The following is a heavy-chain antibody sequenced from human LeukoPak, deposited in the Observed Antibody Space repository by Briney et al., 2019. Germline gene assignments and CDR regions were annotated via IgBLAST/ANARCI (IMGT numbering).Heavy chain of an antibody. CDR3: ARTMEVMETGGYYFDY. CDR2: IIPIFGTA. D-gene: IGHD3-16*01. Sequence: SVKVSCKASGGTFSGYAISWVRQAPGQGLEWMGGIIPIFGTANYAQKFQGRVTITTDESTSTAYMELSSLRSEDTAVCYRARTMEVMETGGYYFDYWGQGTLVTVSS. V-gene: IGHV1-69*05. J-gene: IGHJ4*02. CDR1: GGTFSGYA.